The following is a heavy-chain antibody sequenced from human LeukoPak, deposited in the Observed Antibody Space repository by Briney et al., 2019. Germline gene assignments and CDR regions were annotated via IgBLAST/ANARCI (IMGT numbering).Heavy chain of an antibody. Sequence: QSSETLSLTCTVSGGHISSYYWSWVRQAPGKGLEWVSIISVSDSGTHYADSVKGRFSVSRDTSKNTVYLQMNSLRAEDTAVYYCAKDVAWLLGSPLGGLDYWGQGTLVTVSS. D-gene: IGHD1-26*01. CDR3: AKDVAWLLGSPLGGLDY. V-gene: IGHV3-23*01. J-gene: IGHJ4*02. CDR1: GGHISSYY. CDR2: ISVSDSGT.